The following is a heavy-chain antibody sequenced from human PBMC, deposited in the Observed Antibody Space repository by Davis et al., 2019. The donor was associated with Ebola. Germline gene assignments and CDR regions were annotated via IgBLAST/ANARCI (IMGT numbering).Heavy chain of an antibody. V-gene: IGHV1-69*13. CDR3: ARCGSSDVVDAFDI. CDR1: RGTFGSYA. CDR2: VIPMFGTS. D-gene: IGHD1-26*01. Sequence: AASVKVSCKASRGTFGSYAISWVRQAPGQGLEWMGGVIPMFGTSKYAQKFQGRVTITADESTSTAYMELSSLRSEDTAVYYCARCGSSDVVDAFDIWGQGTMVTVSS. J-gene: IGHJ3*02.